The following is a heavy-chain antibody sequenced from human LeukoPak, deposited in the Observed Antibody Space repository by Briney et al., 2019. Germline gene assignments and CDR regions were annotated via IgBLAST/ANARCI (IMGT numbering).Heavy chain of an antibody. V-gene: IGHV1-69*01. CDR1: GGTFSSYA. J-gene: IGHJ5*02. D-gene: IGHD2-15*01. CDR2: IIPIFGTA. Sequence: SVKVSCKASGGTFSSYAISWVRQAPGQGLEWMGGIIPIFGTASYAQKFQGRVTITADESTSTAYMELSSLRSEDTAVYYCARVPVCSGGSCYSNWFDPWGQGTLVTVSS. CDR3: ARVPVCSGGSCYSNWFDP.